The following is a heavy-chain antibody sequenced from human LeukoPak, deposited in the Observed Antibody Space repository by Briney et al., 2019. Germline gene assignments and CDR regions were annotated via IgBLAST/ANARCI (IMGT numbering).Heavy chain of an antibody. D-gene: IGHD3-10*01. V-gene: IGHV4-4*07. CDR2: LYPSGSS. CDR3: ARDLSGSLYFDY. J-gene: IGHJ4*02. CDR1: GASISPYY. Sequence: SETLSLTCTVSGASISPYYWNWIRQPAGKGLEWIGRLYPSGSSDQNPSLKSRVSISVGTSSNQFSLRVTSVTAADTATYYCARDLSGSLYFDYWGQGILVTVS.